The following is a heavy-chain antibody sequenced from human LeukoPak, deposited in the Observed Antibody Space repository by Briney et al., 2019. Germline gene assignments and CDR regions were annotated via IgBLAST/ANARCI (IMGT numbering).Heavy chain of an antibody. Sequence: PSETLSLTCTVSGGSISSSSYYWGWIRQPPGKGLEWIGSIYYSGSTYYNPSLKSRVTISVDTSKNQFSLKLSSVTAADTAVYYCARAPGYSYGTEFDYWGQGTLVTVSS. D-gene: IGHD5-18*01. V-gene: IGHV4-39*07. CDR3: ARAPGYSYGTEFDY. CDR2: IYYSGST. CDR1: GGSISSSSYY. J-gene: IGHJ4*02.